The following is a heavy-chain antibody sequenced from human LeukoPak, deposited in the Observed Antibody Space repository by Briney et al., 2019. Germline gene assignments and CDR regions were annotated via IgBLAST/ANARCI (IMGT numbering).Heavy chain of an antibody. CDR3: VKRWTGTTIGQQDY. V-gene: IGHV3-30*18. Sequence: GGSLRLSCAASGFTFSYYGMHWARQAPGKGLEWVAVISYDGSNKYYADSVKGRFTISRDNSKNALYLQMNSLRAEDMAVYYCVKRWTGTTIGQQDYWGQGTLVTVSS. J-gene: IGHJ4*02. CDR2: ISYDGSNK. CDR1: GFTFSYYG. D-gene: IGHD1-1*01.